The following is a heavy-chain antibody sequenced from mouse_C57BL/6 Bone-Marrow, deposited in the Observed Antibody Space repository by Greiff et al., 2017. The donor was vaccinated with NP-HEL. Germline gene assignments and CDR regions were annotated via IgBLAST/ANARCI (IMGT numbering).Heavy chain of an antibody. CDR1: GYTFTSYW. V-gene: IGHV1-55*01. J-gene: IGHJ4*01. Sequence: QVQLQQPGAELVKPGASVKMSCKASGYTFTSYWITWVKQRPGQGLEWIGDIYPGSGSTNYNEKFKSKATLTVDTSSSTAYMQLSSLTSEDSAVYYCARPLTDYGSSQRRGDYWGQGTSVTVSS. D-gene: IGHD1-1*01. CDR2: IYPGSGST. CDR3: ARPLTDYGSSQRRGDY.